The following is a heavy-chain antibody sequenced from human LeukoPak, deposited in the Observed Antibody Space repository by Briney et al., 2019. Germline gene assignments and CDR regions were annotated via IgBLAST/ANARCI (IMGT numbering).Heavy chain of an antibody. CDR2: ISGSGGST. J-gene: IGHJ5*02. Sequence: PGGSLRLSCAASGFTLSSYAMSWVPQAPGKGLEWVSAISGSGGSTYYADSVKGRFTISRDNSKNTLYLQMNSLRAEDTAVYYCAKDLYGDVSNWFDPWGQGTLVTVSS. CDR3: AKDLYGDVSNWFDP. V-gene: IGHV3-23*01. CDR1: GFTLSSYA. D-gene: IGHD4-17*01.